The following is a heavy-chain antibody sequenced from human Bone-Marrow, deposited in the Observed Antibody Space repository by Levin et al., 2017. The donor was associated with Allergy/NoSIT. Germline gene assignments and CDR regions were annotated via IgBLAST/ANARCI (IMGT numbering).Heavy chain of an antibody. CDR1: GGSFSGYY. Sequence: PSETLSLTCAVYGGSFSGYYWSWIRQPPGKGLEWIGEINHSGSTNYNPSLKSRVTISVDTSKNQFSLKLSSVTAADTAVYYCARGGCSGGSCYPNMDVWGKGTTVTVSS. V-gene: IGHV4-34*01. CDR3: ARGGCSGGSCYPNMDV. D-gene: IGHD2-15*01. J-gene: IGHJ6*03. CDR2: INHSGST.